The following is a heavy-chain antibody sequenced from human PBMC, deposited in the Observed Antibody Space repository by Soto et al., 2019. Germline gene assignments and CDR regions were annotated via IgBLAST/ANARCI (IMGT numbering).Heavy chain of an antibody. Sequence: QVQLVQSGAEVKKPGASVKVSCKASGYTFTSYGISWVRQAPGQGLEWMGWLSAYNGNTKYAQKLQGRVTMTTDTPTSTDYMELRSLRSDDTAAYYCARDSPPVDYWGQGTLVTVSS. J-gene: IGHJ4*02. CDR2: LSAYNGNT. CDR1: GYTFTSYG. CDR3: ARDSPPVDY. V-gene: IGHV1-18*01.